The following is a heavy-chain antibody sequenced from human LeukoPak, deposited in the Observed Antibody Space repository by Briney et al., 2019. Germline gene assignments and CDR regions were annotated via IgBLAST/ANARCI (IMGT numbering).Heavy chain of an antibody. Sequence: PGRSLRLSCAASGFTFRSHGMQWVRQAPGKGLERISDISGSGVDTYYADSVKGRFTISRDNSLNTLYLQMNSLRAEDTAVYYCAKGSSYSSGNNWFDPWGQGTLVTVSS. CDR2: ISGSGVDT. D-gene: IGHD3-22*01. CDR3: AKGSSYSSGNNWFDP. CDR1: GFTFRSHG. J-gene: IGHJ5*02. V-gene: IGHV3-23*01.